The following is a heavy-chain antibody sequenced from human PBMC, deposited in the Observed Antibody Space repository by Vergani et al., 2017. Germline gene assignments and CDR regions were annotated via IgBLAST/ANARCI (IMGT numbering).Heavy chain of an antibody. CDR2: ISSSTGNA. CDR1: GYTFASYD. Sequence: QVQLVQSGAEVKEPGASVKVSCKASGYTFASYDISWVRPAPGQGLEWMGWISSSTGNANYAQKVQGRVTMTTDASTRTACRELRSLRSDDTAVYYCARHDYGDYQFDFWGQGTLVTVSS. J-gene: IGHJ4*02. CDR3: ARHDYGDYQFDF. D-gene: IGHD4-17*01. V-gene: IGHV1-18*04.